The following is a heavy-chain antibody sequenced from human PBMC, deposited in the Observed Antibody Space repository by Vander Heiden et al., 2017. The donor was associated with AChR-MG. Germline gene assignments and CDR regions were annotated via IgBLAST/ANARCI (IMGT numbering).Heavy chain of an antibody. J-gene: IGHJ6*03. D-gene: IGHD5-12*01. CDR3: AKEGEDGYNPGGDYMDV. CDR1: GFTFRRYG. CDR2: ISYDGSNK. V-gene: IGHV3-30*18. Sequence: QVQLVESGGGVVQPGRSLRLSCAASGFTFRRYGMHWVRQAPGKGLEWVAVISYDGSNKYYAESVKGRFTMSRDNSKNTLYLQMNSLRAEDTAVYYCAKEGEDGYNPGGDYMDVWGKGTTVTVSS.